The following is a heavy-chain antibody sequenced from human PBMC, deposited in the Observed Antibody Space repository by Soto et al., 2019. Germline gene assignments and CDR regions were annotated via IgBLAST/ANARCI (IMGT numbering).Heavy chain of an antibody. CDR3: ARERRGSGSWYLYFDY. Sequence: GASVKVSCKASGYTFTSYAMHWVRRAPGQRLEWMGWINAGNGNTKYSQKFQGRVTITRDTSASTAYMELSSLRSEDTAVYYCARERRGSGSWYLYFDYWGQGTLVTVSS. D-gene: IGHD6-13*01. J-gene: IGHJ4*02. CDR1: GYTFTSYA. CDR2: INAGNGNT. V-gene: IGHV1-3*01.